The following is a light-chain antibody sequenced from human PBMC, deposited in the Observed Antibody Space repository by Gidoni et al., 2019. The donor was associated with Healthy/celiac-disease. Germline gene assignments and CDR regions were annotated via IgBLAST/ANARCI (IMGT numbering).Light chain of an antibody. Sequence: EIVLTQSPATLSLSPGERATPSCRASQSVSSYLAWYQQKPGQAPRLLIYAASNRATGIQARFSDSGSGKDFTLTISRLEPEDFAVYYCQQRSNWPPITFGQXTRLEIK. CDR1: QSVSSY. CDR3: QQRSNWPPIT. V-gene: IGKV3-11*01. J-gene: IGKJ5*01. CDR2: AAS.